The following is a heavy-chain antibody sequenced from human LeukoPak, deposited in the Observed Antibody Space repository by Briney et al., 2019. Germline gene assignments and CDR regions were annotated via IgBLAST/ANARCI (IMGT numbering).Heavy chain of an antibody. CDR3: ARGSGDFDSSGYYRGYYFYVMDV. CDR2: ISITTNTI. CDR1: GFTFRSHS. V-gene: IGHV3-48*02. D-gene: IGHD3-22*01. Sequence: GGSLRLSCAASGFTFRSHSMNWVRQAPGKGLEWVSYISITTNTIYYADSVKGRFTISRDNARNSLYLQMNSLTKEDTAVYYCARGSGDFDSSGYYRGYYFYVMDVWGQGTTVTVSS. J-gene: IGHJ6*02.